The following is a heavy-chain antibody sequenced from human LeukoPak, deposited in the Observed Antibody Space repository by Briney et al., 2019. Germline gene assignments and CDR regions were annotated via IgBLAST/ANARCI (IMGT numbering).Heavy chain of an antibody. J-gene: IGHJ3*02. CDR1: GSIFSSYW. D-gene: IGHD6-6*01. V-gene: IGHV5-51*01. Sequence: GAPLQISSEGAGSIFSSYWSGWGRQLGGKGEERMGFIYPGDSDTSYRPSFPPHLTISPDNSISTAYLQWSSLHASDTAMYYCASIAARHDAFDMWGQGTMVTVS. CDR2: IYPGDSDT. CDR3: ASIAARHDAFDM.